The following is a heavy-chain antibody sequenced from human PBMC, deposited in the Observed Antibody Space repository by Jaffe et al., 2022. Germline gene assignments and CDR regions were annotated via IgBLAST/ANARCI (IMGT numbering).Heavy chain of an antibody. J-gene: IGHJ4*02. Sequence: QVQLQESGPGLVKPSETLSLTCAVSGYSVSSNYYWGWIRQPPGKGLEWIGNIYHSGSTNYNPSLKSRVTISLDTSTNQFSLRLSSLTAADTAVYYCVRGTQAGTVVTPAYNWGQGTLVTVSS. CDR1: GYSVSSNYY. D-gene: IGHD2-21*02. V-gene: IGHV4-38-2*01. CDR2: IYHSGST. CDR3: VRGTQAGTVVTPAYN.